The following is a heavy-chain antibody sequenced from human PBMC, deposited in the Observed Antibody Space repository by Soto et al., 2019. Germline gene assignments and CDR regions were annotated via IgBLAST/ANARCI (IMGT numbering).Heavy chain of an antibody. V-gene: IGHV4-38-2*02. Sequence: SETLSLTCSVSGYPISSDYYWGWVRQPPGKGLEWIGSIYQTGSTYYNPSLKGRVTMSVDTSKNHFSLKLNSVTATDTAVYYCARVGSVAADDRRFYFDYWGQGTLVTVSS. J-gene: IGHJ4*02. CDR3: ARVGSVAADDRRFYFDY. D-gene: IGHD6-13*01. CDR1: GYPISSDYY. CDR2: IYQTGST.